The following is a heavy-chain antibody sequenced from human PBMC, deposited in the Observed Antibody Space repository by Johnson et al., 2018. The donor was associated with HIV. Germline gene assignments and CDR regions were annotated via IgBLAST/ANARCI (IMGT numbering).Heavy chain of an antibody. CDR1: GFTFSSYG. CDR3: ARDPCTGASCLPGAFDI. D-gene: IGHD2-15*01. J-gene: IGHJ3*02. Sequence: QVQLVESGGGVVQPGRSLRLSCAASGFTFSSYGMQWVRQAPGKGLEWVAVISYDGSNKYYADSVKGRFTISRDNSKNTLYLQMNSLRAEDTAVYFCARDPCTGASCLPGAFDIWGQGTLVTVSS. CDR2: ISYDGSNK. V-gene: IGHV3-33*05.